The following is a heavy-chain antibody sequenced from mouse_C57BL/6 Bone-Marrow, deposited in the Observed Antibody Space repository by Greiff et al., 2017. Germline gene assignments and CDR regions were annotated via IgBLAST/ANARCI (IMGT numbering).Heavy chain of an antibody. CDR2: ISNGGGST. Sequence: EVMLVESGGGLVQPGGSLKLSCAASGFTFSDYYMYWVRQTPEKRLEWVAYISNGGGSTYYPDTVQGRFTIARDNAKNTLYLQMSRRKSEDTAMYYCARHADGNDYGFAYWGQGTLVTVSA. J-gene: IGHJ3*01. CDR1: GFTFSDYY. V-gene: IGHV5-12*01. D-gene: IGHD2-4*01. CDR3: ARHADGNDYGFAY.